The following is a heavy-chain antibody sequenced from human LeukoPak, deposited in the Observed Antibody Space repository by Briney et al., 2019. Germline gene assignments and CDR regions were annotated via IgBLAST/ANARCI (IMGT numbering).Heavy chain of an antibody. CDR3: AKDDAWLQYNY. V-gene: IGHV3-23*01. J-gene: IGHJ4*02. Sequence: GGTLRLSCAASGFTFSSHGMNWVRQAPGKGLEWVSGIRGSGDTTYYADSVKGRFTISRDNSKNTLYLQMNSLRVEHTAVFYCAKDDAWLQYNYWGQGTLVTVSS. D-gene: IGHD5-24*01. CDR2: IRGSGDTT. CDR1: GFTFSSHG.